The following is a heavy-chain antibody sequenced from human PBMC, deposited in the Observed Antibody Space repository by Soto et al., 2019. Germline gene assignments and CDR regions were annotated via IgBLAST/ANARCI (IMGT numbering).Heavy chain of an antibody. V-gene: IGHV3-48*03. CDR2: ISSSGSTT. J-gene: IGHJ4*02. CDR3: ATWDTAMFYFAY. CDR1: GCHVSNDE. Sequence: GCVRLSCAPSGCHVSNDETNCVRQSTGKGLEWVSYISSSGSTTSYADSVNGRLTISSDNAKASLYLQMNSLRAEDPAVYYCATWDTAMFYFAYWGQ. D-gene: IGHD5-18*01.